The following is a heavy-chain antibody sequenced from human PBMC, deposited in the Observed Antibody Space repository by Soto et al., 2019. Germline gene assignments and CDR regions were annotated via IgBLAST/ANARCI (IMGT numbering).Heavy chain of an antibody. CDR2: ISGSGGST. CDR1: GFTFSSYA. J-gene: IGHJ4*02. V-gene: IGHV3-23*01. D-gene: IGHD6-13*01. Sequence: PGGSLRLSCAASGFTFSSYAMSWVRQAPGRGLEWVSAISGSGGSTYNADSVKGRFTISRDNSKNTLYLQMNSLRAEDTAVYYCAKSAGKQLVPDYWGQGTLVTVSS. CDR3: AKSAGKQLVPDY.